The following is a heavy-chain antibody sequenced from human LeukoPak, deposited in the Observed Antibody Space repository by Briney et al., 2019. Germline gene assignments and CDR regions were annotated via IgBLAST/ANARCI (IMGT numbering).Heavy chain of an antibody. V-gene: IGHV1-69*04. D-gene: IGHD3-22*01. CDR2: IIPILGIA. CDR1: GGTFSSCA. CDR3: ARRPYYYDSSGYYFGPNDY. J-gene: IGHJ4*02. Sequence: SVKVCCKASGGTFSSCAISWVRPAPGQGLEWMGRIIPILGIANYAQKFQGRVTITADKSTSTAYMELSSMRSEDTAVYYCARRPYYYDSSGYYFGPNDYWGQGTLVTVSS.